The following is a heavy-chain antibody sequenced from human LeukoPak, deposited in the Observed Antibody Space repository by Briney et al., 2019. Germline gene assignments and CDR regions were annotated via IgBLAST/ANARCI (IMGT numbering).Heavy chain of an antibody. D-gene: IGHD6-13*01. V-gene: IGHV1-2*02. CDR2: INPNSGGT. J-gene: IGHJ5*02. CDR3: ARVRSIAAAGGWFDP. Sequence: ASVKVSCKASGYTFTGYYMHWVRQAPGQGLEWMGWINPNSGGTNYAQKFQGRVTMTRDTSISTAYMELSRLRSHDTAVYYCARVRSIAAAGGWFDPWGQGTLVTVSS. CDR1: GYTFTGYY.